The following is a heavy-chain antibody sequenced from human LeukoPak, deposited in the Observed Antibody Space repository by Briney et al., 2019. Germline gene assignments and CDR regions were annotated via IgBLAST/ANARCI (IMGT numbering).Heavy chain of an antibody. V-gene: IGHV3-23*01. CDR3: AKVPRYSGYDPYFDY. J-gene: IGHJ4*02. D-gene: IGHD5-12*01. CDR1: GFTFSNYA. CDR2: LSGGGDIT. Sequence: GGSLRLSCAASGFTFSNYAMSWVRQAPGKGLEWVATLSGGGDITFYADSVKGRFTISRGNSNNTLYLHMNSLRAEDTAVYNCAKVPRYSGYDPYFDYWGQGTLVTVSS.